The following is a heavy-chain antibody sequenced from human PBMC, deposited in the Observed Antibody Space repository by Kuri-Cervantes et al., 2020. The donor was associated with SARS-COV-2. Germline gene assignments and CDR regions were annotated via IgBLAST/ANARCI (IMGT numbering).Heavy chain of an antibody. CDR1: GFTFSSYA. Sequence: GRPLQISCAASGFTFSSYAMSCVRQAPGKGLEWVSAISGSGGSTYYADSVKGRFTISRDNSKNTLYLQMNSLRAEDTAVYYCAKTEQMGGAFDIWGQGTMVTVSS. CDR2: ISGSGGST. V-gene: IGHV3-23*01. J-gene: IGHJ3*02. CDR3: AKTEQMGGAFDI. D-gene: IGHD6-13*01.